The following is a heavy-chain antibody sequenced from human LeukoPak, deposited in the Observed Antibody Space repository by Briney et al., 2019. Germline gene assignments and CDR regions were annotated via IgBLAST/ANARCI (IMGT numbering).Heavy chain of an antibody. J-gene: IGHJ4*02. CDR3: ASRDYFDY. CDR1: GFTFSTKS. Sequence: GESLKISCAVSGFTFSTKSMNWVRQAPGKRLEWVSYITADSGTTYYADSVKGRFTISRDNAKNSLYLQMNSLRDEDTAVYYCASRDYFDYWGQGTLVTVSS. V-gene: IGHV3-48*02. CDR2: ITADSGTT.